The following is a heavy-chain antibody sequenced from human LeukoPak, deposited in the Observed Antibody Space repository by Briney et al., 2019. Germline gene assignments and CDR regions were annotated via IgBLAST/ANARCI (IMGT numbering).Heavy chain of an antibody. CDR1: GFTFSSYS. D-gene: IGHD3-10*01. CDR3: ARDPSYGSGSYFDYYYYYMDV. J-gene: IGHJ6*03. CDR2: ISGNSGSI. V-gene: IGHV3-48*04. Sequence: GGSLRLSCAASGFTFSSYSMNWVRQAPGKGLEWVSGISGNSGSIGYADSVKGRFTISRDNAKNSLYLQMNSLRAEDTAVYYCARDPSYGSGSYFDYYYYYMDVWGKGTTVTISS.